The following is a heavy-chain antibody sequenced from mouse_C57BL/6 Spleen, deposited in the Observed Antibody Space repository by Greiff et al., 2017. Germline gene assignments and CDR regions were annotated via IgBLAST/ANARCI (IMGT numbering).Heavy chain of an antibody. V-gene: IGHV5-17*01. CDR1: GFTFSDYG. CDR2: ISSGSSTI. CDR3: ARAGSHYYAMDY. J-gene: IGHJ4*01. Sequence: DVMLVESGGGLVKPGGSLKLSCAASGFTFSDYGMHWVRQAPEKGLEWVAYISSGSSTIYYADTVKGRFTISRDNAKNTLFLQMTSLRSEDTAMYYCARAGSHYYAMDYWGQGTSVTVSS.